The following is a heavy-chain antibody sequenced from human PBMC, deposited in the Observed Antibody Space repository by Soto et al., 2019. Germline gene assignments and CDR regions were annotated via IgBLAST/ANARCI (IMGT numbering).Heavy chain of an antibody. CDR2: INAGNGNT. CDR1: GYTFTSYA. D-gene: IGHD2-15*01. V-gene: IGHV1-3*05. Sequence: QVQLVQSGAEEKKPGASVKVSCKASGYTFTSYAMHWVRQAPGQRLEWMGWINAGNGNTKYSQKFQGRVTITRDTSASTAYMELSSLRSEDTAGYYCARGVAPYYFDYWGPGTLVTVSS. J-gene: IGHJ4*02. CDR3: ARGVAPYYFDY.